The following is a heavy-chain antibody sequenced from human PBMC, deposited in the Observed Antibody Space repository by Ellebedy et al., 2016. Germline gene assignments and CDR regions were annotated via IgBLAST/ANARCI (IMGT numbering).Heavy chain of an antibody. V-gene: IGHV1-46*01. J-gene: IGHJ4*02. CDR1: GYTFINYF. CDR2: INANSGGT. D-gene: IGHD1-1*01. Sequence: ASVKVSCKASGYTFINYFIHWVRQAPGQGLEWMGIINANSGGTDYPQNLRDRVALTRDTSTSTIYMELSSLTSEDAAVYYCGREFTWNHDYWGQGTLVTVSS. CDR3: GREFTWNHDY.